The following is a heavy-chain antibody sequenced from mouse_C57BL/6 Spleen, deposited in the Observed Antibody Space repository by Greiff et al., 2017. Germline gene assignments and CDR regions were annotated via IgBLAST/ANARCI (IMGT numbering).Heavy chain of an antibody. J-gene: IGHJ2*01. CDR3: ARCGSKDYFDD. D-gene: IGHD1-1*01. CDR2: IYPSDSET. CDR1: GYTFTSYW. Sequence: QVQLQQPGAELVRPGSSVKLSCKASGYTFTSYWMDWVKQRPGQGLEWIGNIYPSDSETHYNQKFKDKATLTVDKSSSTAYMQLSSLTSEDSAVYYCARCGSKDYFDDWGQGTTLTVSS. V-gene: IGHV1-61*01.